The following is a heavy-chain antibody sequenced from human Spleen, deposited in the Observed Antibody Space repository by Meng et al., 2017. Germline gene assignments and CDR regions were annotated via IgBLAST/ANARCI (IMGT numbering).Heavy chain of an antibody. CDR1: GYTFTAYY. V-gene: IGHV1-2*06. CDR2: INPNNGDT. CDR3: ARDENISLGKLFGDY. Sequence: GRLVQSGAEVKKPWASVKVSCKPSGYTFTAYYIHWVRQAPGQGLEWMGHINPNNGDTLYAQKFQGRVSMTSDTSISTVYVELSGLRSDDTAVYYCARDENISLGKLFGDYWGQGTLVTVSS. J-gene: IGHJ4*02. D-gene: IGHD4-23*01.